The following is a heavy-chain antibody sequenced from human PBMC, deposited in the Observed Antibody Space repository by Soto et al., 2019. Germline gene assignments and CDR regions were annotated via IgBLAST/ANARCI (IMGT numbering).Heavy chain of an antibody. CDR3: ASVYGGYGYLDQ. CDR2: ISYSGST. D-gene: IGHD1-26*01. V-gene: IGHV4-59*08. Sequence: PSETLSLTCAVYGGSFSGYYWSWIRQPPGKGLEWIGYISYSGSTDYSPSFKSRVTISIDTSKNQFSLKLSSVTAADTAVYYCASVYGGYGYLDQWGQGTLVTVSS. J-gene: IGHJ4*02. CDR1: GGSFSGYY.